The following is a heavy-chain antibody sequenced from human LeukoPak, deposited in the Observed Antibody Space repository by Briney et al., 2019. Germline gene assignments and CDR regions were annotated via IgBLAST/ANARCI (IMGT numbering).Heavy chain of an antibody. CDR2: IYYSGST. D-gene: IGHD1-26*01. CDR3: ARDGGYSGSNSWDY. J-gene: IGHJ4*02. Sequence: SETLSLTCTVSGGSISSYYWSWIRQPPGKGLEWIGYIYYSGSTNYNPSLKSRVTISVDTSKNQFSLKLSSVTAADTAMYYCARDGGYSGSNSWDYWGQGTLVTVSS. CDR1: GGSISSYY. V-gene: IGHV4-59*01.